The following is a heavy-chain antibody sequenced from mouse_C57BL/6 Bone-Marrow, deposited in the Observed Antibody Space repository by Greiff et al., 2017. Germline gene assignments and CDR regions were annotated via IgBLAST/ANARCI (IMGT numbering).Heavy chain of an antibody. CDR2: IYPGGGYT. J-gene: IGHJ1*03. D-gene: IGHD6-1*01. CDR3: ARSRLWDWYFDV. CDR1: GYTFTNYW. Sequence: VKLMESGAELVRPGTSVKMSCKASGYTFTNYWIGWAKQRPGHGLEWIGDIYPGGGYTKYNEKFKGKATLTADKSSSTAYMHFSSLTSEDSAIYYCARSRLWDWYFDVWGTGTTVTVSS. V-gene: IGHV1-63*01.